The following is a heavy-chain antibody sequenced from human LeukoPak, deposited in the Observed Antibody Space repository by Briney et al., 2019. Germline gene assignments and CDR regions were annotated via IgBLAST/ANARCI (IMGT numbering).Heavy chain of an antibody. CDR1: GFTFSSYS. D-gene: IGHD6-25*01. CDR2: ISSSSSYI. J-gene: IGHJ3*02. Sequence: AGGSLRLSCAASGFTFSSYSMNWVRQAPGKGLEWVSSISSSSSYIYYADSVKGRFTISRDNAKNSLYLHMHSLRLDDTALYYCARDLAARAFDIWGPGTMVTVSS. CDR3: ARDLAARAFDI. V-gene: IGHV3-21*01.